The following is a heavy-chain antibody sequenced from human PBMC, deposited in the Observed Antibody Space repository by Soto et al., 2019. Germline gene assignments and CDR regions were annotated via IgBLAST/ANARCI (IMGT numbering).Heavy chain of an antibody. CDR1: GFTFSSFG. D-gene: IGHD3-3*01. Sequence: QVQVVESGGGVVQPGRSLRLSCAASGFTFSSFGMHWVRQAPGKGLEWVSLIWYDGSKKSYGDSVKGRFTISRDNSRNGVYLQMNSLRADDTAVYYCARDASYYSLWSGYYPSRNGMDVWGQGTTVTVSS. CDR3: ARDASYYSLWSGYYPSRNGMDV. J-gene: IGHJ6*02. CDR2: IWYDGSKK. V-gene: IGHV3-33*01.